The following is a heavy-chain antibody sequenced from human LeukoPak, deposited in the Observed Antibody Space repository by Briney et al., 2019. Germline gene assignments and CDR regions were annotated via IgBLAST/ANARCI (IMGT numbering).Heavy chain of an antibody. J-gene: IGHJ4*02. CDR1: GGSFSGYY. V-gene: IGHV4-34*01. CDR3: ARGLVGAYYFDY. CDR2: INHSGST. Sequence: SETLSLTCAVYGGSFSGYYWGWIRQPPGKGLEWIGEINHSGSTNYNPSLKSRVTISVDTSKNQFSLKLSSVTAADTAVYYCARGLVGAYYFDYWGQGTLVTVSS. D-gene: IGHD1-26*01.